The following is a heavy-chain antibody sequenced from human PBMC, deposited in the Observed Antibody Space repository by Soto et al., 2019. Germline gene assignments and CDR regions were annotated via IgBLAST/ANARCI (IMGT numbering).Heavy chain of an antibody. CDR2: IYPGDSDT. CDR3: VRATSRWPLPQFFIVDF. Sequence: RGESLKISCKGSGYTFTNYWIGWVRQMPGKGLEWMGIIYPGDSDTRYSPSFQGQVTISADNSISTAYPELSSLKASDTGMYYCVRATSRWPLPQFFIVDFWGHGTRVTVSS. J-gene: IGHJ4*01. V-gene: IGHV5-51*01. D-gene: IGHD6-13*01. CDR1: GYTFTNYW.